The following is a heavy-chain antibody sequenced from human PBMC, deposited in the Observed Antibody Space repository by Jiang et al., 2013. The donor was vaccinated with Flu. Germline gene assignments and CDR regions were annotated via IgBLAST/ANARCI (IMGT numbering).Heavy chain of an antibody. Sequence: GSGLVKPSQTLSLTCTVSGGSISSGAYYWTWIRQHPGKGLEWIGYIYYSGSTYYNPSLKSRVTISVDRSKSQFSLKLSSVTAADTAVYYCAREIIATTGGWFDPWGQGTLVTVSS. V-gene: IGHV4-31*03. CDR1: GGSISSGAYY. CDR3: AREIIATTGGWFDP. D-gene: IGHD1-7*01. CDR2: IYYSGST. J-gene: IGHJ5*02.